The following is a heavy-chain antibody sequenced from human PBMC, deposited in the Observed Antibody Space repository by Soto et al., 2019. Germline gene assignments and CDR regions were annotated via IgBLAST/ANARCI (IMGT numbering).Heavy chain of an antibody. CDR1: GFTFSSYG. J-gene: IGHJ4*02. CDR2: IWYDGSNK. CDR3: ARESEDLTSSFDY. V-gene: IGHV3-33*01. Sequence: PGGSLRLSCAASGFTFSSYGMHWVRQAPGKGLEWVAVIWYDGSNKYYADSVKGRFTISRDNSKNTLYLQMNSLRAEDTAVYYCARESEDLTSSFDYWGQGTLVTVSS.